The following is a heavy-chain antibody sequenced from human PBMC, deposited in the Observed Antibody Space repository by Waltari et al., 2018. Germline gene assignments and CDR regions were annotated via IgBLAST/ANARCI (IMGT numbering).Heavy chain of an antibody. D-gene: IGHD6-13*01. CDR2: ISYDGSNK. V-gene: IGHV3-30-3*01. CDR1: GFTFSSYA. CDR3: ARDIAAAGQLDY. J-gene: IGHJ4*02. Sequence: QVQLVESGGGVVQPGRSLRLSCAASGFTFSSYAMHWVRQAPGKGLEWVAVISYDGSNKYYADSVKGRFTISRDNSKNTLYLQMNSLRAEDTAVYYCARDIAAAGQLDYWGQGTLVTVSS.